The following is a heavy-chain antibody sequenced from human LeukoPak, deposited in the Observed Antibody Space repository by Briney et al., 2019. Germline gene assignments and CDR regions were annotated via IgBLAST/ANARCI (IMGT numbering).Heavy chain of an antibody. J-gene: IGHJ5*02. V-gene: IGHV4-39*07. CDR1: GGSISSSGYY. Sequence: PSETLSLTCTVSGGSISSSGYYWGWIRQPPGKGLESIGSIYYTGTTSYNPSLKSRLTISVDRSKNQFSLKLSSVTAADTAVYYCARGTGTSLLSLRAPWFDPWGQGTLVTVSS. CDR2: IYYTGTT. D-gene: IGHD1-1*01. CDR3: ARGTGTSLLSLRAPWFDP.